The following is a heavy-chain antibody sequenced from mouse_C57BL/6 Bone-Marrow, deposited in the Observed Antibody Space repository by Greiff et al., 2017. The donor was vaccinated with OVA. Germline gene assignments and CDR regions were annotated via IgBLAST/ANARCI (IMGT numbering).Heavy chain of an antibody. V-gene: IGHV1-54*01. Sequence: QVQLQQSGAELVRPGTSVKVSCKASGYSFTNYLIEWVKQRPGQGLEWIGVINPGSGGTNYNEKFKGKATLTADKSSSTAYTQLSSLTSEDSAVYFCARCLRPYWYFEVWGTGTTVTVSS. CDR1: GYSFTNYL. CDR3: ARCLRPYWYFEV. D-gene: IGHD3-2*02. CDR2: INPGSGGT. J-gene: IGHJ1*03.